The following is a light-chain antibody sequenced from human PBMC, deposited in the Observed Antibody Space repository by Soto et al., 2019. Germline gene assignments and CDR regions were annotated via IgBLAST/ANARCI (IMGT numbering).Light chain of an antibody. J-gene: IGKJ4*01. CDR3: QQYDNLFFS. CDR2: DVF. CDR1: QDISNY. Sequence: DIQMTQSPSSLSASVGDRVIITCQASQDISNYLNWYQKKPGKAPKLLIYDVFNLEAGVPSRFSGSGSGTDFTLYISSLQPEDIATYYCQQYDNLFFSFGGGTRVEIK. V-gene: IGKV1-33*01.